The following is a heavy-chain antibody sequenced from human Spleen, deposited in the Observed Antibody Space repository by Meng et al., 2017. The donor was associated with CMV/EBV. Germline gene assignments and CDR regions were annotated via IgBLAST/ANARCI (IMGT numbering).Heavy chain of an antibody. J-gene: IGHJ4*02. D-gene: IGHD4-11*01. CDR3: VRDVTRVSNYFDN. V-gene: IGHV1-2*02. CDR2: INPSTGGT. CDR1: GGTFSSYA. Sequence: ASVKVSCKASGGTFSSYAISWVRQAPGQGLEWMGWINPSTGGTHYAQKFQGRVTITRDTSISTVYMELSRLASDDTAIYYCVRDVTRVSNYFDNWGQGTLVTVSS.